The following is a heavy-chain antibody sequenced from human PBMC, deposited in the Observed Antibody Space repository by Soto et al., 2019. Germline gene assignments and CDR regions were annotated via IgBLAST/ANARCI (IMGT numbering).Heavy chain of an antibody. D-gene: IGHD3-22*01. V-gene: IGHV3-30*18. J-gene: IGHJ4*02. CDR3: AKDLGVTGGYFDY. Sequence: LRLSCAASGFTFSSYGMHWVRQAPAKGLEWVAVISYDGSNKYYADSVKGRFTISRDNSKNTLYLQMNSLRAEDTAVYYCAKDLGVTGGYFDYWGQGTLVTVSS. CDR2: ISYDGSNK. CDR1: GFTFSSYG.